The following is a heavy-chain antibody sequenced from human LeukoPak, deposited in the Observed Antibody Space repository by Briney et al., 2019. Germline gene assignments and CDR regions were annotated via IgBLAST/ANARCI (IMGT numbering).Heavy chain of an antibody. J-gene: IGHJ4*02. D-gene: IGHD2-21*01. V-gene: IGHV3-23*01. CDR3: AKESRGFACRRDL. Sequence: GGSLRLSCAASGFMFNIYGMSWVRQAPGKGLEWVSRIIGSGSSTYYADSVKGRFTISRDNSKNTLSLQMNSLRAEDTAIYYCAKESRGFACRRDLWGQGTLVTLST. CDR1: GFMFNIYG. CDR2: IIGSGSST.